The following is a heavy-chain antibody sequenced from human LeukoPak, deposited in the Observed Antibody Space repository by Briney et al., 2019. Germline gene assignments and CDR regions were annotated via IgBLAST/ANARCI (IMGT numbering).Heavy chain of an antibody. CDR3: ARGRRGIVGATTLAFDI. V-gene: IGHV4-34*01. CDR1: GGSFSGYD. Sequence: SETLSLTCAVYGGSFSGYDWSWIRQPPGKGLEWIGEINHSGSTNYNPSLKSRVTISVDTSKNQFSLKLSSVTAADTAVYYCARGRRGIVGATTLAFDIWGQGTMVTVSS. J-gene: IGHJ3*02. D-gene: IGHD1-26*01. CDR2: INHSGST.